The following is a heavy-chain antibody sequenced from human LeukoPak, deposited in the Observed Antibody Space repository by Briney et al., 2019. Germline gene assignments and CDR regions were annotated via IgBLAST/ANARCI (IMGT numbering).Heavy chain of an antibody. D-gene: IGHD6-19*01. Sequence: GESLKICYKGSGYSFTTYWIGWVRQMPGKGLGWMGIIYPGGSDTRYSPSFQGQVTISADKSISPAYLQWSSLKASDTAMYYCARRFPPMQRPAGWDGFDIWGQGTMVTVSS. J-gene: IGHJ3*02. CDR3: ARRFPPMQRPAGWDGFDI. CDR2: IYPGGSDT. V-gene: IGHV5-51*01. CDR1: GYSFTTYW.